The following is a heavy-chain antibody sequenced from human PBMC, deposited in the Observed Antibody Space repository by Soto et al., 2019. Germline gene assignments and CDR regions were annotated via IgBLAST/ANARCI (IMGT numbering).Heavy chain of an antibody. J-gene: IGHJ4*02. CDR2: IIPLFGTA. V-gene: IGHV1-69*01. Sequence: QVQLEQSGGEVKQPGSSVRVSCKPSGGTFSTYAINWVRQAPGQGLEWMGAIIPLFGTADYSQKFQGRVTITADESTSTAYMELSSLRFDDTAVYFCARPKGTYSSGYYYFDFWGQGTLVTVSS. D-gene: IGHD6-19*01. CDR3: ARPKGTYSSGYYYFDF. CDR1: GGTFSTYA.